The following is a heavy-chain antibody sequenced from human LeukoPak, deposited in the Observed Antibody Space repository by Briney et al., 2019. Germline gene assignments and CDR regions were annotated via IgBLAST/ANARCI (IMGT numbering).Heavy chain of an antibody. CDR3: ARNLWDTAMAPLDY. CDR2: IYYSGST. D-gene: IGHD5-18*01. J-gene: IGHJ4*02. CDR1: GGSISSYY. V-gene: IGHV4-59*01. Sequence: SETLSLTCTVSGGSISSYYWSWIRQPPGKGLEWIGYIYYSGSTNYNPSLKSRVTISVDTSKNQFSLKLSSVTAADTAVYYCARNLWDTAMAPLDYWGQGTLVTVSS.